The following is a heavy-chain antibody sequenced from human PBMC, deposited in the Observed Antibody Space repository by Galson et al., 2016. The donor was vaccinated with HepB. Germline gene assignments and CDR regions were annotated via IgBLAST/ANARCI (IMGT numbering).Heavy chain of an antibody. CDR2: ISADNGNT. D-gene: IGHD6-19*01. J-gene: IGHJ5*02. V-gene: IGHV1-18*01. CDR1: GYTFSSHG. Sequence: SVKVSCKASGYTFSSHGISWVRQAPGQGLEWMGWISADNGNTNYAQKLQGRVTMTTDTSTSTAYMELRSLRSDDTAAYYCARSQPGWFNWFAPWGQGTLVTVSS. CDR3: ARSQPGWFNWFAP.